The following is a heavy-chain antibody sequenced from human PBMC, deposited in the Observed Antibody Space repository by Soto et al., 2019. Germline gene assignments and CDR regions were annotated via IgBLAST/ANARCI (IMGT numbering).Heavy chain of an antibody. V-gene: IGHV4-34*01. CDR3: ARAIGARHPVYYYYYGMDV. CDR2: VNHSGST. J-gene: IGHJ6*02. D-gene: IGHD1-26*01. Sequence: SETLSLTCAVYGGSFSGYYWSWIRQPPGKGLEWIGEVNHSGSTNYNPSLKSRVTISVDTSKNQFSLKLSSVTAADTAVYYCARAIGARHPVYYYYYGMDVWGQGTTVTVSS. CDR1: GGSFSGYY.